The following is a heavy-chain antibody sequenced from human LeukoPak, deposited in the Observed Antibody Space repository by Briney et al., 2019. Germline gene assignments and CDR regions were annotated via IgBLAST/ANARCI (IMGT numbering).Heavy chain of an antibody. CDR2: IKQDGSEK. V-gene: IGHV3-7*01. D-gene: IGHD2-2*01. CDR1: GFTFSSYW. CDR3: ARDFSIVVVPAAPTVGYYGMDV. Sequence: GGSLRLSCAASGFTFSSYWMRWVRQAPGKGLEWVANIKQDGSEKNYVDSVKGRFTISRDNAKNSLYLQMNSLRAEDTAVYYCARDFSIVVVPAAPTVGYYGMDVWGQGTTVTVSS. J-gene: IGHJ6*02.